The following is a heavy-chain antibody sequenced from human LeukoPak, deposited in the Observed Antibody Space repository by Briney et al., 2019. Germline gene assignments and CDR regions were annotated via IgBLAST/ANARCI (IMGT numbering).Heavy chain of an antibody. CDR1: GYTFTEYH. CDR3: ARDFTAGVTMMSGSDY. V-gene: IGHV1-2*02. Sequence: ASVKVSCKASGYTFTEYHIHWVRQAPGQGLEWMGWINPNSGGTNYAQKFQGRVTMTRDTSISTAYMELSRLRSDDTAVYYCARDFTAGVTMMSGSDYWGHGTVVTVSS. CDR2: INPNSGGT. J-gene: IGHJ4*01. D-gene: IGHD3-22*01.